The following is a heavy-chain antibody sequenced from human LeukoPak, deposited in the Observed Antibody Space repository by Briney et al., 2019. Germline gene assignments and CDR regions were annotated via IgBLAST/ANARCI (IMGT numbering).Heavy chain of an antibody. CDR1: GFTFSSYA. J-gene: IGHJ4*02. V-gene: IGHV3-64*01. CDR2: ISSNGGST. CDR3: ARARRYFDWLPIDY. D-gene: IGHD3-9*01. Sequence: PGGSLRLSCAASGFTFSSYAMHWVRQAPGKGLEYVSAISSNGGSTYYANSVKGRFTTSRDNSKNTLYLQMGSLRAEDMAVYYCARARRYFDWLPIDYWGQGTLVTVSS.